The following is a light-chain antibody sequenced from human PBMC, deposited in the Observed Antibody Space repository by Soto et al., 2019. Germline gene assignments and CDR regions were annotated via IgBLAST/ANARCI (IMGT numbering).Light chain of an antibody. J-gene: IGKJ4*01. V-gene: IGKV1-39*01. CDR1: QSISSY. CDR2: AAS. Sequence: DIQMTQSPSSLSASVGDRVTITCRASQSISSYLHWYQQKPGKAPKLLIYAASSLQSGVPSRFSGSGSGTDFTPTISSLQPEDFATYYCQRSFSTPLTFGGGTQVEIK. CDR3: QRSFSTPLT.